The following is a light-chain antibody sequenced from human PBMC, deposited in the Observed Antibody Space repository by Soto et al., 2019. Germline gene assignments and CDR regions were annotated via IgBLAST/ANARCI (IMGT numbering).Light chain of an antibody. V-gene: IGLV2-14*01. CDR2: EVS. CDR3: TSYTSSSSVE. Sequence: QSVLTQPASVSGSPGQSITISCTGTGSDIGGYNYVSWYQQHPGKAPKVMIYEVSNRPSGVSNRFSASKSGNTASLTISGLQAEDEADYYCTSYTSSSSVEFGGGTKLTVL. J-gene: IGLJ2*01. CDR1: GSDIGGYNY.